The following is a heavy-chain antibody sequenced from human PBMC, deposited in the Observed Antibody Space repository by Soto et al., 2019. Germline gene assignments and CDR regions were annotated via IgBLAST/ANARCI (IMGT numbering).Heavy chain of an antibody. J-gene: IGHJ3*02. CDR2: IRNEANSYTA. CDR3: TRVPTPVPAAIDI. D-gene: IGHD2-15*01. CDR1: GFSFSDYY. Sequence: EVQLVESGGGLVQPGGSLRLSCTASGFSFSDYYMDWVRQAPRKGLNWVGRIRNEANSYTAVYAASVTGRFTMSRDDSKNSLYLQMDSLKTEDTAVYYCTRVPTPVPAAIDIWGQGTMVTVSS. V-gene: IGHV3-72*01.